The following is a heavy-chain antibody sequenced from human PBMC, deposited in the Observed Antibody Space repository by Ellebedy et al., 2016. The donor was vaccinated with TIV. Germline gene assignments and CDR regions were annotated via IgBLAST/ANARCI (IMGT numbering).Heavy chain of an antibody. CDR2: TYYRSKWYN. J-gene: IGHJ6*02. V-gene: IGHV6-1*01. CDR3: ARDTDYGSGNNYYYFGMDV. Sequence: MPSETLSLTCAISGDSVSSNSAAWNWIRLSPSSGLEWLGRTYYRSKWYNDYAVSVKSRITINPDTSKNQVSLQLNSVAPEDTAVYYCARDTDYGSGNNYYYFGMDVWGQGTTVTVSS. D-gene: IGHD3-10*01. CDR1: GDSVSSNSAA.